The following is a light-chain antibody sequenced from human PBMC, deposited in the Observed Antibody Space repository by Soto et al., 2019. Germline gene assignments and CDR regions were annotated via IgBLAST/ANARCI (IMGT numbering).Light chain of an antibody. Sequence: EIVLTQSPATLSVSQGERATLSCRASQSVSGNLAWYQQKPGQAPRLLIYGASSRATGIPDRFSGSGSGTDFTLTISRLEPEDFAVYYCQQYGSSPQTFGQGTKVDI. J-gene: IGKJ1*01. CDR3: QQYGSSPQT. V-gene: IGKV3-20*01. CDR1: QSVSGN. CDR2: GAS.